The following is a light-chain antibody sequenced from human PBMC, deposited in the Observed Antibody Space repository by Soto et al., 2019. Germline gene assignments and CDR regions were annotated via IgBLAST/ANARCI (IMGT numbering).Light chain of an antibody. CDR3: QQSYSTPMYT. Sequence: DIQMTQSPSSLSASVGDRVTITCRASQSIDSYLNWYQQKPGKAPKILIYAASSLQSGVPSRFSGSGSGTDFTLTISSLQPEDFATYYCQQSYSTPMYTFGQGTMLEIK. V-gene: IGKV1-39*01. CDR2: AAS. J-gene: IGKJ2*01. CDR1: QSIDSY.